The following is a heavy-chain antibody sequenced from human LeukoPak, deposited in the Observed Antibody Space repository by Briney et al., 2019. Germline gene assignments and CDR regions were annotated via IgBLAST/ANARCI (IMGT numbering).Heavy chain of an antibody. CDR1: GFTFSMYW. V-gene: IGHV3-74*01. CDR2: INTDGSTT. J-gene: IGHJ1*01. CDR3: ARVPPSVGEATSEYFQD. D-gene: IGHD1-26*01. Sequence: GGSLRLSCAASGFTFSMYWMHWVRQAPGKGLLWVSRINTDGSTTNYADSVKGRFTISRDNAKNTLYLQMNSLRSKDTAVYYCARVPPSVGEATSEYFQDWGQGTLVTVSS.